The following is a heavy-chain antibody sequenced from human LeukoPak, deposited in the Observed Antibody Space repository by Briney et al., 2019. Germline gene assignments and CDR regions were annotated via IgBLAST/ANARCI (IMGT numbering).Heavy chain of an antibody. D-gene: IGHD3-10*01. J-gene: IGHJ5*02. CDR2: ISNDGTYK. V-gene: IGHV3-30*04. CDR3: TRKSGGSQRKMDDWFDP. Sequence: GGSLRLSCAASGFTFSNYAMHWVRQAPDKGLEYLAVISNDGTYKYYGASVKGRFTISRDNSKNTLYLQMDSLRSEDTAVYSCTRKSGGSQRKMDDWFDPWGQGTLVIVSS. CDR1: GFTFSNYA.